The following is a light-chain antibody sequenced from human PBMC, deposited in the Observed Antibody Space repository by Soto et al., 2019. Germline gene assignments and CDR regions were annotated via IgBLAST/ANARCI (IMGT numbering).Light chain of an antibody. CDR2: GNN. Sequence: QSVLTQPPSVSGAPGQRVTISCTGSSSNIGAGYDVHWYQQLPGAAPKLLIYGNNIRPSGVPDRFSGSKSGTSASLAITGLQAEDEAVYFCSSYAGHVPKFGGGTKLTVL. CDR3: SSYAGHVPK. J-gene: IGLJ3*02. V-gene: IGLV1-40*01. CDR1: SSNIGAGYD.